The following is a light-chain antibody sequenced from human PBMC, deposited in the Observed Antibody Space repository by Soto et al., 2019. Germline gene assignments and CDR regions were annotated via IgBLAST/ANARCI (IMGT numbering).Light chain of an antibody. V-gene: IGKV4-1*01. Sequence: DIVMTQSPDSLAVSLGERATINCKSSESVLYSSNNKNYLAWYHQKPGQPPKLLIDWASTRESGVPDRFSGSGSGTDFTLTISSLQAEDGAVFYCQQYFTTPLTFGPGTKVDIK. J-gene: IGKJ3*01. CDR3: QQYFTTPLT. CDR2: WAS. CDR1: ESVLYSSNNKNY.